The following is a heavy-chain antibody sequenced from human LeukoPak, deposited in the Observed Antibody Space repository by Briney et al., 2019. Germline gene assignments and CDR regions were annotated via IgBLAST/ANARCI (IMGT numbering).Heavy chain of an antibody. D-gene: IGHD6-13*01. Sequence: SQTLSLTCAVSGGSISSGGYSWSWIRQPPGKGLEWIGYIYHSGSTYYNPSLKSRVTISVDRSKNQFSLKLSSVTAADTAVYYCARALAAADPPDYYYYYGMDVWGQGTTVTVSS. CDR3: ARALAAADPPDYYYYYGMDV. J-gene: IGHJ6*02. CDR2: IYHSGST. V-gene: IGHV4-30-2*01. CDR1: GGSISSGGYS.